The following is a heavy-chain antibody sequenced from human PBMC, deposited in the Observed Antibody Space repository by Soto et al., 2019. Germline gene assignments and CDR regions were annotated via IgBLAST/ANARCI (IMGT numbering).Heavy chain of an antibody. J-gene: IGHJ6*02. D-gene: IGHD6-13*01. V-gene: IGHV3-23*01. CDR2: ISGSGGST. CDR1: GFTFSSYA. CDR3: AKPPSSADVFYYYYGMDV. Sequence: PGGSLRLSCAASGFTFSSYAMSWVRRAPGKGLEWVSAISGSGGSTYYADSVKGRFTISRDNSKNTLYLQMNSLRAEDTAVYYCAKPPSSADVFYYYYGMDVWGQGTTVTVSS.